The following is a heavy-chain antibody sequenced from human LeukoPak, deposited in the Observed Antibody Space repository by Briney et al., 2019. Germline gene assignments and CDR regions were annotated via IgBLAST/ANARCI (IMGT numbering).Heavy chain of an antibody. D-gene: IGHD6-19*01. Sequence: PSETLSLTCSVSGGSVSRSYWYWFRQPPGKGLEWIAYISYNGGTNYNVSLKSRLTISMDTSKNQFSLTLSSVTAADAAVYYCARQTDSGWNFFDYWGQGTLVTVSS. J-gene: IGHJ4*02. V-gene: IGHV4-59*08. CDR2: ISYNGGT. CDR3: ARQTDSGWNFFDY. CDR1: GGSVSRSY.